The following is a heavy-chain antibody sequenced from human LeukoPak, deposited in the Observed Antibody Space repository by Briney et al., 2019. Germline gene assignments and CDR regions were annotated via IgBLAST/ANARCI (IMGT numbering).Heavy chain of an antibody. Sequence: ASVKVSCTASGGTFGSYAISWVRQAPGQGLEWMGGIIPIFVTANYAQKFQGRVTITADESTSTAYMELSSLRSEDTAVYYCARWPLEDYSSSWYRNWFDPWGQGTLVTVSS. CDR3: ARWPLEDYSSSWYRNWFDP. V-gene: IGHV1-69*13. J-gene: IGHJ5*02. D-gene: IGHD6-13*01. CDR2: IIPIFVTA. CDR1: GGTFGSYA.